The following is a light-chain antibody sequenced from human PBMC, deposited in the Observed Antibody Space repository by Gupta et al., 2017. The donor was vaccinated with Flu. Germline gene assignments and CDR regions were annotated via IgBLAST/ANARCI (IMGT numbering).Light chain of an antibody. CDR3: QQYKRYPYT. CDR1: QSSSSW. V-gene: IGKV1-5*03. Sequence: PSTLSASVGDRVTITCRASQSSSSWLAWYQQKPGKAPKLLIYKASSLESGVPSRFSGSGSGTEFTLKISSLQPDDFATYYCQQYKRYPYTFGQGTKLEIK. CDR2: KAS. J-gene: IGKJ2*01.